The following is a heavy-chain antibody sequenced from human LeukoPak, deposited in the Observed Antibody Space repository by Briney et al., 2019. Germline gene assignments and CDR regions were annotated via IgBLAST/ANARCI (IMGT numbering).Heavy chain of an antibody. D-gene: IGHD4-17*01. Sequence: SETLSLTCTVSGGSNSSYYWSWIRQPPGKGLEWIGYIYYSGSTNYNPSLKSRVTISVDTSKNQFSLELSSVTAADTAVYYCARAGNYGDYVAHFDYWGQGTLVTVSS. CDR1: GGSNSSYY. CDR2: IYYSGST. CDR3: ARAGNYGDYVAHFDY. J-gene: IGHJ4*02. V-gene: IGHV4-59*01.